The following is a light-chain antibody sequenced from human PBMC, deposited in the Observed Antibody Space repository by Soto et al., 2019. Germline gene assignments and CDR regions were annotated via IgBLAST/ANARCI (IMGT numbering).Light chain of an antibody. CDR3: GSWDSSLSAYV. J-gene: IGLJ1*01. Sequence: QSVLTQPPSASGTPGQRVIISCSGGSSNIGNNPVSWYQHLPGSTPRPLIYGNDLRPSGIPDRFSGSKSGTSATLGITGFQTGDEADYYCGSWDSSLSAYVFGTGTKVTVL. CDR2: GND. CDR1: SSNIGNNP. V-gene: IGLV1-51*02.